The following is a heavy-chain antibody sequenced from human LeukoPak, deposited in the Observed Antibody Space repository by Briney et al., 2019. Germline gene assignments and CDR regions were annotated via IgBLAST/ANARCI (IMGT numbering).Heavy chain of an antibody. Sequence: PGGSLRLSCAASGFTFDDYGMSWVRQAPGKGLEWVSGINWNGGSTGYADSVKGRFTISRDNAKNSLYLQMNSLRAEDTALYYCARVNGDSPGDYYYYMDVWGKGTTVTVSS. D-gene: IGHD4-17*01. J-gene: IGHJ6*03. CDR1: GFTFDDYG. CDR2: INWNGGST. V-gene: IGHV3-20*04. CDR3: ARVNGDSPGDYYYYMDV.